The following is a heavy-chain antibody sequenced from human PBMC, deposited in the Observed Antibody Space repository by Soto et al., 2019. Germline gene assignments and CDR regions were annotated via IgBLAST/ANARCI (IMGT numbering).Heavy chain of an antibody. D-gene: IGHD6-19*01. Sequence: QVQLVQSGAEVKKPGASVKVSCEASGYTFIDYYMHWVRQAPGQGFEWMGRISPKSGGTNYAQKFQGRVTMTRDTSLNTAHMQLSSLMSEDTAVYYCARPPGYISDWYYFDLWGQGTLVTVSS. J-gene: IGHJ4*02. V-gene: IGHV1-2*02. CDR3: ARPPGYISDWYYFDL. CDR1: GYTFIDYY. CDR2: ISPKSGGT.